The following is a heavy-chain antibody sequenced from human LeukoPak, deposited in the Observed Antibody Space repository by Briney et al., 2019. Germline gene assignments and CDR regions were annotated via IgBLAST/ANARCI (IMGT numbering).Heavy chain of an antibody. J-gene: IGHJ4*02. CDR3: ARGMYSGSWYSFDY. Sequence: SETLSLTCAVYGGSFSGYYWSWIRQPPGKGLEWIGEINHSGSTNYNPSLKSRVSISVDTSKNQFSLKLSSVTASDTTVYYCARGMYSGSWYSFDYWGQGTLVTVSS. CDR1: GGSFSGYY. D-gene: IGHD6-13*01. CDR2: INHSGST. V-gene: IGHV4-34*01.